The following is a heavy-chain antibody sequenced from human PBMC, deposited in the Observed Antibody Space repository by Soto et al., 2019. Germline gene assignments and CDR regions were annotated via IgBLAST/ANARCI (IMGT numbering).Heavy chain of an antibody. D-gene: IGHD4-17*01. Sequence: PGESLKISCKGSGYSFTSYWIGWVRQMPGKGLEWMGIIYPGDSDTRYSPSFQGQVTISADKSISTAYLQWSSLKASDTAMYYCAREGYGDYANVLGMDVWGQGTSVTVSS. CDR3: AREGYGDYANVLGMDV. V-gene: IGHV5-51*01. J-gene: IGHJ6*02. CDR2: IYPGDSDT. CDR1: GYSFTSYW.